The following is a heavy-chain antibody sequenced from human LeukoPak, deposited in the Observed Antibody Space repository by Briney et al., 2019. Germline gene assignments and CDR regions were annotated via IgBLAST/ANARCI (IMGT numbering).Heavy chain of an antibody. CDR3: ARLSSWTYYFDY. D-gene: IGHD6-13*01. V-gene: IGHV4-34*01. CDR1: GGSFSGYY. Sequence: SETLSLTCAVYGGSFSGYYWSWIRQPPGKGVEWIGEINHSGSTNYNPSLKSRVTISVDTSKNQFSLKLSSVTAADTAVYYCARLSSWTYYFDYWGQGTLVTVSS. J-gene: IGHJ4*02. CDR2: INHSGST.